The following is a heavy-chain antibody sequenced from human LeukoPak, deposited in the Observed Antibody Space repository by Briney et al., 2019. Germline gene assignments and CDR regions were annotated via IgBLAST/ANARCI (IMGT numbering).Heavy chain of an antibody. D-gene: IGHD3-22*01. Sequence: KSSETLSLTCSVSGGSISTYYWNWVRQPPGKGLEWIGNIYYSGSANYNPSRKSGVTISVDTSKKQFSLKVSSVTAADTAVYYCARSHYYYDNMDYWGQGTLVTVSS. CDR1: GGSISTYY. V-gene: IGHV4-59*01. CDR2: IYYSGSA. CDR3: ARSHYYYDNMDY. J-gene: IGHJ4*02.